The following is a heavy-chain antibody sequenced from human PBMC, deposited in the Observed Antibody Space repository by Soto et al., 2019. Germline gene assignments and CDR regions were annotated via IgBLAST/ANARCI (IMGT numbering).Heavy chain of an antibody. CDR1: GYSFTSYW. Sequence: PGESLRISCIGSGYSFTSYWIGWVRQMPGKGLEWMGIIYPGDSDTKYSPSLQGQVTISADTSISTAYLQWTSLKASDTAMYYCARSRRGAYSSGWYSLSGYYNYGIDVWGQGTKVTVSS. D-gene: IGHD6-19*01. V-gene: IGHV5-51*01. CDR3: ARSRRGAYSSGWYSLSGYYNYGIDV. CDR2: IYPGDSDT. J-gene: IGHJ6*02.